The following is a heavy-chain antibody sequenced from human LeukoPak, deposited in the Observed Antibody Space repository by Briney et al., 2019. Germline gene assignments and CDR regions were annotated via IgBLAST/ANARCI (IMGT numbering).Heavy chain of an antibody. CDR3: ARDRAAFDY. V-gene: IGHV3-23*01. Sequence: PGGSLRLSCAASGFTFSSFPMSWVRQTPGKGLQWVSGITGRGGNTYYADSVEGRFTISRDNSKNTLSLQMDSLRAEDTAVYYCARDRAAFDYWGQGTLVNVSS. J-gene: IGHJ4*02. D-gene: IGHD6-25*01. CDR2: ITGRGGNT. CDR1: GFTFSSFP.